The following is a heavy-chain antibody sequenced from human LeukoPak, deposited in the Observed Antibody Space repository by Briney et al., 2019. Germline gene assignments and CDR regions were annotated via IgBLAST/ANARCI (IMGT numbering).Heavy chain of an antibody. D-gene: IGHD6-19*01. J-gene: IGHJ4*02. Sequence: GGSLRLSCAASGFTFGDYGMHWVRQAPGKGLEWVAVISYDGSNKYYVDSVKGRFTISRDNSKKTLYLQMDSLRVEDTAVYYCAKDYGSGWYRVYYFDYWGQGTLVTVSS. CDR3: AKDYGSGWYRVYYFDY. CDR1: GFTFGDYG. V-gene: IGHV3-30*18. CDR2: ISYDGSNK.